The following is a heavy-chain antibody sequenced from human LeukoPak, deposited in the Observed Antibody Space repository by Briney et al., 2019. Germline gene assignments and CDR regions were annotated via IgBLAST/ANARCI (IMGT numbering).Heavy chain of an antibody. CDR2: IYSGGST. J-gene: IGHJ6*02. D-gene: IGHD3-3*01. V-gene: IGHV3-53*01. CDR1: GFTVSSNY. CDR3: ARGRPVVRFLEWLPLSTTIPYGMDV. Sequence: PGGSLRLSCAASGFTVSSNYMSWVRKAPGKGLEWVSVIYSGGSTYYADSVKGRFTISRDNSKNTLYLQMNSLRAEDTAVYYCARGRPVVRFLEWLPLSTTIPYGMDVWGQGTTVTVSS.